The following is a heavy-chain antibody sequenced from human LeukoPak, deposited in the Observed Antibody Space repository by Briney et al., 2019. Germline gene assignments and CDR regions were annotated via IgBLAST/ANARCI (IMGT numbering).Heavy chain of an antibody. V-gene: IGHV4-39*01. CDR1: GGSISSSSHY. J-gene: IGHJ3*02. Sequence: SETLSLTCTVSGGSISSSSHYWGWIRQPPGKGLEWIGSIYYSGSTYYNPSLKSRVSISVDTSKNQFSLKLSSVTAADTAVYYCATHHYYDGSGYSYAFDIWGQGTMVTVSS. CDR3: ATHHYYDGSGYSYAFDI. D-gene: IGHD3-22*01. CDR2: IYYSGST.